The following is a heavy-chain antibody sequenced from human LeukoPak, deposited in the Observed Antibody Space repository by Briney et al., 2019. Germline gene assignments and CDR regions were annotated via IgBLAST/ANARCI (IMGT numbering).Heavy chain of an antibody. J-gene: IGHJ4*02. V-gene: IGHV4-59*01. Sequence: KPSETLSLTCTVSGGFISSYFWSWIRQPPGKGLEWIGLTSHSGSAKYNPSLKGRVAISVDTSNQLSLKLTSVTPADTAVYYCARETLLGAPRFAYWGQGTLVTVSS. CDR2: TSHSGSA. CDR3: ARETLLGAPRFAY. D-gene: IGHD1-26*01. CDR1: GGFISSYF.